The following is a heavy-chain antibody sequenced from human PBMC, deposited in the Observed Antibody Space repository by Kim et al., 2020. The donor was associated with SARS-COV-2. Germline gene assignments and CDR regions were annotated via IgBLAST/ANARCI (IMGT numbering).Heavy chain of an antibody. Sequence: GGSLRLSCAASGFTFSSYSMNWVRQAPGKGLEWVSYISSSSSTIYYADSVKGRFTISRDNAKNSLYLQMNSLRAEDTAVYYCARVHLSSSWYFDYWGQGTLVTVSS. CDR1: GFTFSSYS. CDR2: ISSSSSTI. CDR3: ARVHLSSSWYFDY. D-gene: IGHD6-13*01. V-gene: IGHV3-48*04. J-gene: IGHJ4*02.